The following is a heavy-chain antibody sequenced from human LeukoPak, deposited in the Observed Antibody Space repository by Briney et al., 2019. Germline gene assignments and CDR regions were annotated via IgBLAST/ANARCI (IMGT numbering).Heavy chain of an antibody. D-gene: IGHD5-12*01. V-gene: IGHV4-59*01. CDR3: ARSLFGYSGYDFPGY. J-gene: IGHJ4*02. CDR1: GASISSYY. Sequence: PSQTLSLTCSVSGASISSYYWSWIRQPPRKGLEWIGYMYYSGSTNYNPSLKSRVTMSVDTSKNQFSLKLRSVTAADTAVYYCARSLFGYSGYDFPGYWGQGSLVTVSS. CDR2: MYYSGST.